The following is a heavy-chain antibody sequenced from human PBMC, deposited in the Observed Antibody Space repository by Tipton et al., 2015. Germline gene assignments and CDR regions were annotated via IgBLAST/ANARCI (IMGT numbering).Heavy chain of an antibody. J-gene: IGHJ4*02. CDR2: IYYSGST. CDR3: AREAYSSSGLIFDY. D-gene: IGHD6-6*01. V-gene: IGHV4-39*07. Sequence: TLSLTCSVSGGSISSSSYYWGWIRQPPGKGLEWIGSIYYSGSTYYNPSLKSRVTISVDTSKNQFSLKLRSVTAADTAVYYCAREAYSSSGLIFDYWGQGTLVTVSS. CDR1: GGSISSSSYY.